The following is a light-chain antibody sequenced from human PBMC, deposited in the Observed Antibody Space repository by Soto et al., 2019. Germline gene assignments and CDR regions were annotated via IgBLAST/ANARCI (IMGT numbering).Light chain of an antibody. V-gene: IGKV3-20*01. J-gene: IGKJ5*01. Sequence: EIVLTQSPGTLSLSPGERATLSCRASQSVSSSYLAWYQQKPGQAPRLLIYAASSRATGIPDRFSGSGSGTDFTLTISRLEPEDFALYYCQQYNNWPPITFGQGTRLEIK. CDR2: AAS. CDR3: QQYNNWPPIT. CDR1: QSVSSSY.